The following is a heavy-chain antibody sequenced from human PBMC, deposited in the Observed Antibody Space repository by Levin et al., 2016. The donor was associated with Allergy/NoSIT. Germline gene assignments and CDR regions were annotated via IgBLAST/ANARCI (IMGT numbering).Heavy chain of an antibody. V-gene: IGHV1-69*06. Sequence: WVRQAPGQGLEWMGGIIPIFGTANYAQKFQGRVTITADKSTSTAYMELSSLRSEDTAVYYCARCWVSYDSSGYLDAFDIWGQGTMVTVSS. CDR3: ARCWVSYDSSGYLDAFDI. D-gene: IGHD3-22*01. J-gene: IGHJ3*02. CDR2: IIPIFGTA.